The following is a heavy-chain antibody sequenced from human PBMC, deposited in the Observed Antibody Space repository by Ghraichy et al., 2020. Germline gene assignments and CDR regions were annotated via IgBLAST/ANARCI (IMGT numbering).Heavy chain of an antibody. V-gene: IGHV4-59*08. CDR1: GGSISSYY. CDR3: ARQEDSSGVPFDY. D-gene: IGHD3-22*01. CDR2: IYYSGST. Sequence: SETLSLTCTVSGGSISSYYWSWIRQPPGKGLEWIGYIYYSGSTNYNPSLKSRVTISVDTSKNQFSLKLSSVTAADTAVYYCARQEDSSGVPFDYWGQGTLVTVSS. J-gene: IGHJ4*02.